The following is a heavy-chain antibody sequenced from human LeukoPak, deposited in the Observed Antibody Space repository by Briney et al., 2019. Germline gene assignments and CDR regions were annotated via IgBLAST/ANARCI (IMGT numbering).Heavy chain of an antibody. V-gene: IGHV3-53*01. CDR2: IYSGGST. Sequence: TGGSLRLSCAASGFTVSSNYMSWVRQAPGKGLEWVSIIYSGGSTYYADSVKGRFTISRDNSKNTLYLQMNSLRAEDTAVYYCARGTMITYYYGMDVWGQGTTVTVSS. CDR3: ARGTMITYYYGMDV. D-gene: IGHD3-16*01. J-gene: IGHJ6*02. CDR1: GFTVSSNY.